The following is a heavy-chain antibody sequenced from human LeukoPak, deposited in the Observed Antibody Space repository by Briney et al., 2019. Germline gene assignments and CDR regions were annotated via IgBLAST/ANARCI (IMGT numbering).Heavy chain of an antibody. V-gene: IGHV3-66*04. Sequence: GGSLRLSCAASGFTVSSNYMSWVRQAPGKGLEWVSVIYSGGSTYYADSVKGRFTISRDNSKNTLYLQMNSLRAEDTAVYYCASHTDDYGVSGGAFDIWGQGTMVTVSS. D-gene: IGHD4-17*01. CDR1: GFTVSSNY. CDR3: ASHTDDYGVSGGAFDI. CDR2: IYSGGST. J-gene: IGHJ3*02.